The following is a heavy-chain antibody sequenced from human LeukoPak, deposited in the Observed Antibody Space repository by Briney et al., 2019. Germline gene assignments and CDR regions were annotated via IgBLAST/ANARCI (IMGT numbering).Heavy chain of an antibody. CDR2: IWYDGSNK. Sequence: GGSLRLSCAASGFTFSSYAMNWVRQTPGKGLEWVAVIWYDGSNKYYADSVKGRFTISRYNSKNTLYLQMNSLRAEDTAVYYCAKDWEFSDYWGQGTLVTVSS. D-gene: IGHD1-26*01. V-gene: IGHV3-33*06. CDR3: AKDWEFSDY. CDR1: GFTFSSYA. J-gene: IGHJ4*02.